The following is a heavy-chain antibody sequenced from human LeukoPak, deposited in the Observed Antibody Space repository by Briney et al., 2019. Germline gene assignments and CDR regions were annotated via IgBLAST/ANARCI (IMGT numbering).Heavy chain of an antibody. CDR2: IYGDGSFT. Sequence: GGSLRFSCAASGFTFSNFWMHWVRQAPGKGLVWVALIYGDGSFTRYADSVKGRFTISRDNAKNSLYLQMNDLRAEDTAVYYCARDSAAASGWFDPWGQGTLVTVTS. J-gene: IGHJ5*02. V-gene: IGHV3-74*01. CDR1: GFTFSNFW. D-gene: IGHD6-13*01. CDR3: ARDSAAASGWFDP.